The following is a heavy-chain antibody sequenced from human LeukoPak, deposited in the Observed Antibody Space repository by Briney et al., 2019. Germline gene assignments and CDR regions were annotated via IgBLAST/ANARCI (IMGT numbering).Heavy chain of an antibody. J-gene: IGHJ3*02. CDR1: GYTFSNYY. Sequence: ASVKVSCKASGYTFSNYYLHWVRQAPGQGLEWMGLINPTAGNTYYAQRFQGRVAMTRNTSTSTVYMELSSLRSEDTAVYYCARIRDGYNDAYDIWGQGTMVTVPS. CDR3: ARIRDGYNDAYDI. V-gene: IGHV1-46*01. CDR2: INPTAGNT. D-gene: IGHD5-24*01.